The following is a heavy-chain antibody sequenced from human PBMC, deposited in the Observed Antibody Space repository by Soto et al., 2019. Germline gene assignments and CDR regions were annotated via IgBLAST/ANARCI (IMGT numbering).Heavy chain of an antibody. J-gene: IGHJ6*02. CDR3: ARHSLDSSSPALYGMDV. CDR2: IYPGDSDT. D-gene: IGHD6-13*01. V-gene: IGHV5-51*01. Sequence: GEALKISCKGSGYSFNSYWITWVLQMPAKGMELMRIIYPGDSDTTYSPSFQGQLTISADNSTSTLYLQWSSLKASDTTMYYCARHSLDSSSPALYGMDVWGQGTTVTVSS. CDR1: GYSFNSYW.